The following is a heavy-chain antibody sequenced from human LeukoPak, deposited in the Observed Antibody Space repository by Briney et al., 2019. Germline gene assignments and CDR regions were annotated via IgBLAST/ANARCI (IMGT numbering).Heavy chain of an antibody. D-gene: IGHD2-2*02. Sequence: SQTLSLTCTVSGDSISSGGYYWSWIRRHPGKGLEWIGYIYYSGSTYYNPSLKSRVTISVDTSKNQFSLKLSSVTAADTAVYYCARAMGNIVVVPAAIRKDYYYYMDVWGKGTTVTVSS. CDR3: ARAMGNIVVVPAAIRKDYYYYMDV. J-gene: IGHJ6*03. V-gene: IGHV4-31*03. CDR2: IYYSGST. CDR1: GDSISSGGYY.